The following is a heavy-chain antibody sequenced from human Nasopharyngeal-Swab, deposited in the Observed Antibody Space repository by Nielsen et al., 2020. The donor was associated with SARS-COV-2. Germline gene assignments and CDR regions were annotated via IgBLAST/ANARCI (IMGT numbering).Heavy chain of an antibody. CDR3: VRLSIAAAGVDF. D-gene: IGHD6-13*01. Sequence: ESLKISCATSGFTFSGYWMSWVRQTPWKGLEWVANIKQDGSETYHVDSVKGRFTISRDNAKNSLYLQMNSLSAEDTAVFYCVRLSIAAAGVDFWGQGTLVTVSS. CDR2: IKQDGSET. V-gene: IGHV3-7*01. J-gene: IGHJ4*02. CDR1: GFTFSGYW.